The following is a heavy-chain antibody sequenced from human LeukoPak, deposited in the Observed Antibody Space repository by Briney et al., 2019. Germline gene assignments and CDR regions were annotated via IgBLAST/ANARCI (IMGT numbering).Heavy chain of an antibody. V-gene: IGHV3-66*01. CDR1: GFTVSSNY. CDR2: IYSGGST. Sequence: GGSLRLSCAASGFTVSSNYMSWVRQAPGKGLEWVSVIYSGGSTYYADSVKGRFTISRDNSKNTLYLQMNSLRAEDTAVYYCARGPTPTTFHHTSPLDYWGQGTLVTVSS. D-gene: IGHD4-4*01. CDR3: ARGPTPTTFHHTSPLDY. J-gene: IGHJ4*02.